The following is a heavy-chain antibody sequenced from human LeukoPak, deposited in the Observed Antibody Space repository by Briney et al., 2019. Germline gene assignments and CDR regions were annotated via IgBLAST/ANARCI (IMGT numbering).Heavy chain of an antibody. Sequence: GGSLRLSCAASGFIFSNDAMHWVRQAPGKGLEWVAFIWFDGSNKHYADSVKGRFTISRDNSEDTLYLQMNSLRAEDTAVYYCVRDPSGSGFAFDSWGQGALITVSS. D-gene: IGHD1-1*01. CDR3: VRDPSGSGFAFDS. CDR2: IWFDGSNK. J-gene: IGHJ4*02. CDR1: GFIFSNDA. V-gene: IGHV3-33*01.